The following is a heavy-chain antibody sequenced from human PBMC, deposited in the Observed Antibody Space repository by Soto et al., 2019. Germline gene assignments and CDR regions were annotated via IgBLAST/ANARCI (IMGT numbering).Heavy chain of an antibody. V-gene: IGHV3-23*01. J-gene: IGHJ6*02. CDR1: GFTFSSYA. CDR3: AKSVDRYYYYSMDV. D-gene: IGHD5-12*01. Sequence: EVQLLESGGGLVQPGESLRLSCAASGFTFSSYAMIWVRQAPGKGLEWVSVVSGSGGSTYYVDSVKGRFTIARDNSKNTSYLQMNSLSAEATAVYYCAKSVDRYYYYSMDVWGQGTTVTVSS. CDR2: VSGSGGST.